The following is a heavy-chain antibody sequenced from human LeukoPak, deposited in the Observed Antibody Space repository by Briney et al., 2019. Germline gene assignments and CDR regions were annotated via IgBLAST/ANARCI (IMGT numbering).Heavy chain of an antibody. D-gene: IGHD3-3*01. Sequence: PSETLSLTCTVSGGSISSGSYYWSWIRQPAGKGLEWIGRIYTSGSTNYNPSLKSRVTISVDTSKNQFSLKLSSVTAADTAVYYCAREGRVAGYFDYWGQGTLVTVSS. J-gene: IGHJ4*02. V-gene: IGHV4-61*02. CDR1: GGSISSGSYY. CDR3: AREGRVAGYFDY. CDR2: IYTSGST.